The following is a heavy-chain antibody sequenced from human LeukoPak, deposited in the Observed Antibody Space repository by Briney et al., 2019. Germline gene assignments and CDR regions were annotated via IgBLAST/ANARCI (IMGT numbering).Heavy chain of an antibody. CDR2: ISASGAST. V-gene: IGHV3-23*01. CDR1: GFTFSSYA. Sequence: PGGSLRLSCAASGFTFSSYAMSWVRQAPGKGLEWVSAISASGASTLYADFVKGRFTISRDNSKNTLYLQMNSLRAEDTAVYYCARDCSTTTCYKAFDYWGQGTLVTVSS. CDR3: ARDCSTTTCYKAFDY. D-gene: IGHD2-2*02. J-gene: IGHJ4*02.